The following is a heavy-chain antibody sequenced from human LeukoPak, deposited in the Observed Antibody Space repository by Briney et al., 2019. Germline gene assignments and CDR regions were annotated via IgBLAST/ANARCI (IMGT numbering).Heavy chain of an antibody. Sequence: PGGSLRLSCAASGFTFSSYGMHWVRQAPGKGLEWVAVIWYDGSNKYYADSVKGRFTISRDNSKNTLYLQMNSLRAEDTAVYYCARDHLEGVSDYWGQGTLVTVSS. CDR1: GFTFSSYG. CDR2: IWYDGSNK. V-gene: IGHV3-33*01. D-gene: IGHD3-3*01. J-gene: IGHJ4*02. CDR3: ARDHLEGVSDY.